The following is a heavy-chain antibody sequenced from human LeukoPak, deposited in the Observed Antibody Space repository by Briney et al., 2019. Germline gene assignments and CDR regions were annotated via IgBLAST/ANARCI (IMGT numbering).Heavy chain of an antibody. J-gene: IGHJ3*02. V-gene: IGHV1-69*04. CDR1: GGTFSSYA. CDR2: IIPILDVA. D-gene: IGHD5-24*01. CDR3: ARSTQSWLQIRGVGYDAFDM. Sequence: SVKVSCKASGGTFSSYAIGWVRQAPGQGLEWMGRIIPILDVANYPQKFQGRVTLTADKSSSTAYMELSSLRSEDTAVYYCARSTQSWLQIRGVGYDAFDMWGQGTMVTVSS.